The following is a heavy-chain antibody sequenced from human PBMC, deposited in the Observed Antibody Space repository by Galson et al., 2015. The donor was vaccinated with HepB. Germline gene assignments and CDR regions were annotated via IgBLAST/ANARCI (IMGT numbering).Heavy chain of an antibody. Sequence: SVKVSCKASGGTFSSYAISWVRQAPGQGLEWMGGIIPILGIANYAQKFQGRVTITADKSTSTAYMELSSLRSEDTAVYYCARGARGLELQCYCDDFDVWGKGTTVTVSS. CDR3: ARGARGLELQCYCDDFDV. CDR1: GGTFSSYA. J-gene: IGHJ6*04. V-gene: IGHV1-69*10. CDR2: IIPILGIA. D-gene: IGHD1-7*01.